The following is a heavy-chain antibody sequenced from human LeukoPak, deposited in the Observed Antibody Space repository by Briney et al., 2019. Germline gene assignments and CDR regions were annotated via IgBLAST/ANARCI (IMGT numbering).Heavy chain of an antibody. J-gene: IGHJ4*02. CDR2: IKQDGSEK. CDR1: GFTFNNYG. CDR3: ARGFRGWYAEGFDY. D-gene: IGHD6-19*01. V-gene: IGHV3-7*01. Sequence: PGGSLRLSCAASGFTFNNYGMNWVRQAPGKGLEWVANIKQDGSEKYYVDSVKGRFTISRDNAENSLYLQMNSLRAEDAAVYYCARGFRGWYAEGFDYWGQGTLVTVSS.